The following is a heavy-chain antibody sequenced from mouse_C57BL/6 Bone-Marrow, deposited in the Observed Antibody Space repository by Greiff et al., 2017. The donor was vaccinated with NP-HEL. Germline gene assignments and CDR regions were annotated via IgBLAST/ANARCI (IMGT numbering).Heavy chain of an antibody. CDR1: GFSLTSYG. J-gene: IGHJ4*01. V-gene: IGHV2-4*01. CDR3: AKKRIYYGNEDYAMDY. D-gene: IGHD2-1*01. Sequence: QVQLQQSGPGLVQPSQSLSITCTVSGFSLTSYGVHWVRQPPGKGLEWLGVIWSGGSTDYNAAFISRLSISKDNSKSQVFFKMNSLQADDTAIYYCAKKRIYYGNEDYAMDYWGQGTSVTVSS. CDR2: IWSGGST.